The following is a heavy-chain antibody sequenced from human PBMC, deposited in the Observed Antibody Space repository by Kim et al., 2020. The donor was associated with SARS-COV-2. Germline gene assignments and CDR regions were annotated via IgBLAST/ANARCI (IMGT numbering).Heavy chain of an antibody. CDR2: GGST. D-gene: IGHD3-16*01. V-gene: IGHV3-43*01. Sequence: GGSTYYADSVKGRFTISRDNSKNSLYLQMNSLRTEDTALYYCARDGGGGPWGQGTLVTVSS. J-gene: IGHJ5*02. CDR3: ARDGGGGP.